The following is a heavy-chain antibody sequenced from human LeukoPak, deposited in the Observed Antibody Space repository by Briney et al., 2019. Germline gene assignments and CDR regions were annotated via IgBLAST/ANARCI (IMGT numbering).Heavy chain of an antibody. CDR3: ARSAGGWFGELY. J-gene: IGHJ4*02. CDR2: IFYIGST. Sequence: PSETLSLTCTVSGGSISSSTYYWGWIRQPPGKGLEWIGSIFYIGSTSYNPSLKSRVTISVDTSKNHFSLKLTSVTAADTAVYYCARSAGGWFGELYWGQGTLVTVSS. V-gene: IGHV4-39*02. CDR1: GGSISSSTYY. D-gene: IGHD3-10*01.